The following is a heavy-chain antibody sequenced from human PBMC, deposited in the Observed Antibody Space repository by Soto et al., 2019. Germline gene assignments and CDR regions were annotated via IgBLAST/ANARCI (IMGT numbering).Heavy chain of an antibody. Sequence: SETLSLTCTVSGGSISSYYRSWIRQPPGKGLEWIGYIYYSGSTNYNPSLKSRVTISVDTSKNQFSLKLSSVTAADTAVYYCARATLPVTFDYWGQGTLVTVSS. CDR2: IYYSGST. D-gene: IGHD4-17*01. CDR1: GGSISSYY. J-gene: IGHJ4*02. V-gene: IGHV4-59*01. CDR3: ARATLPVTFDY.